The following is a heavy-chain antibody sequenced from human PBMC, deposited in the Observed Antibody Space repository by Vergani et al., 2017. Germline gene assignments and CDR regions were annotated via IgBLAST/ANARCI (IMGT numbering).Heavy chain of an antibody. J-gene: IGHJ4*02. CDR3: AREGQQLANVDY. D-gene: IGHD6-13*01. CDR1: GYSISSGYY. CDR2: IYHSGST. V-gene: IGHV4-38-2*02. Sequence: QVQLQESGPGLVKPSETLSLTCAVSGYSISSGYYWGWIRQPPGKGLEWIGSIYHSGSTYYNPSLKSRVTISVDTSKNQFSLKLSSVTAADTAVYYCAREGQQLANVDYWGQGTLVTVSS.